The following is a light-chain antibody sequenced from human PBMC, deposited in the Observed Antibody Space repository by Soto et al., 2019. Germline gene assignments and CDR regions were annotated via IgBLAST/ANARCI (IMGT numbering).Light chain of an antibody. V-gene: IGKV2D-29*01. CDR2: EVS. CDR3: MQNIDLPPT. J-gene: IGKJ2*01. CDR1: QTARHSDGRTY. Sequence: DLVMTQIPLSLSVTPGRAASISCKSSQTARHSDGRTYLYWYRQKPGQPPHLLIYEVSNRFSGVPERFSGSGSGTDFTLNISRVEAGDVGVYYCMQNIDLPPTFGQGTKLEIK.